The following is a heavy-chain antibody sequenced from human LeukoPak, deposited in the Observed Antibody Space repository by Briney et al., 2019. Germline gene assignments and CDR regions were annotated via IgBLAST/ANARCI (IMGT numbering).Heavy chain of an antibody. Sequence: GESLKISCKGPGYSFIRYWIGWGRQMPGKGLEWMGIIYPGDSDTSHSPSVQGQVTISADKSISTAYLQWSSLKASDTAMYYCARGKYPCSGGTCYFQYWGQGTLVTVSS. D-gene: IGHD2-15*01. CDR1: GYSFIRYW. J-gene: IGHJ1*01. CDR3: ARGKYPCSGGTCYFQY. V-gene: IGHV5-51*01. CDR2: IYPGDSDT.